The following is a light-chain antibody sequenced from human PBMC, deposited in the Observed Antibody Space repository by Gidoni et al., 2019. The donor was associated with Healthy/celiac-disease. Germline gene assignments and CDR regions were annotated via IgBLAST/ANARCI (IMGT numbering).Light chain of an antibody. J-gene: IGKJ3*01. Sequence: GDRVTITCRASQSISSYLDWSQQKPGKAPKILIYAASSLQSEVPSRFIGSGSGTDVTLTISSPPPEDFATYYCQQSYSTPIFTFGPGTKVDIK. CDR2: AAS. V-gene: IGKV1-39*01. CDR3: QQSYSTPIFT. CDR1: QSISSY.